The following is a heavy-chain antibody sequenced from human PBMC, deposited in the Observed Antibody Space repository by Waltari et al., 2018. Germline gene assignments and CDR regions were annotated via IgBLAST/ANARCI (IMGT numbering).Heavy chain of an antibody. Sequence: QVQLVESGGGVVQPGRSLRLSCAASGFTFSSSAIHWVRQAPGKGLEWVAVISYDGSNKYYADSVKGRFTISRDNSKNTLYLQMNSLRAEDTAVYYCARGDAFFAFDYWGQGTLVTVSS. J-gene: IGHJ4*02. CDR1: GFTFSSSA. V-gene: IGHV3-30-3*01. CDR2: ISYDGSNK. D-gene: IGHD3-3*01. CDR3: ARGDAFFAFDY.